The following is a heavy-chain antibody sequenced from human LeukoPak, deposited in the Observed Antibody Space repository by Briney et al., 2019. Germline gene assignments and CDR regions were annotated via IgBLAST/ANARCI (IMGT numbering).Heavy chain of an antibody. J-gene: IGHJ4*02. CDR2: LNGGGDST. D-gene: IGHD5-12*01. CDR1: GSTFSNYA. CDR3: ARGVDIVCFDY. Sequence: GGSLRLSCAASGSTFSNYAMNWVRQAPGKGLEWVSALNGGGDSTYYADSVKGRFTISRDNSKNTLYLEMHSLRADDTAVYYCARGVDIVCFDYWGQGTLVSVSS. V-gene: IGHV3-23*01.